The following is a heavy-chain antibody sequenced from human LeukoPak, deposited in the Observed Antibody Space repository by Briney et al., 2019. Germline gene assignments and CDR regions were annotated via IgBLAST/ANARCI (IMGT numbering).Heavy chain of an antibody. CDR1: GFTFSSYS. CDR3: ARVRSYSSGWYDY. J-gene: IGHJ4*02. D-gene: IGHD6-19*01. V-gene: IGHV3-74*01. Sequence: GGSLRLSCAASGFTFSSYSMHWVRQAPGKGLVWVSRINSDGSSTSYADSVKGRFTISRDNARNTLYLQMNSLRAEDTAVYYCARVRSYSSGWYDYWGQGTLVTVSS. CDR2: INSDGSST.